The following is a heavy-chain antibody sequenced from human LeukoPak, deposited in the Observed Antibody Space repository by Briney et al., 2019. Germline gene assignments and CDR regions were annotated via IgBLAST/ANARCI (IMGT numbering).Heavy chain of an antibody. CDR3: ARGAYGDPTSFDY. CDR1: GGSISSYY. Sequence: SETLSLTCTVSGGSISSYYWSWIRQLPGKRLEWIGYIYYSGSTNYNPSLKSRVTISVDTSKNQFSLKLSSVTAADTAVYYCARGAYGDPTSFDYWGQGTLVTVSS. D-gene: IGHD4-17*01. CDR2: IYYSGST. V-gene: IGHV4-59*01. J-gene: IGHJ4*02.